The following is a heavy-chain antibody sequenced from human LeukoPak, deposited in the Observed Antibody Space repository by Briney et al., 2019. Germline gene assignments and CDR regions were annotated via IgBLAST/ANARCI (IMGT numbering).Heavy chain of an antibody. J-gene: IGHJ3*02. CDR1: GYTFTSYG. Sequence: ASVNVSCKASGYTFTSYGISWVRQAPGQGLEWMGWISAYNGNTNYAQKLQGRVTMTTDTSTSTAYMELRSLRSDDTAVYYCARIVRSSGLGAFDIWGQGTMVTVSS. V-gene: IGHV1-18*01. CDR3: ARIVRSSGLGAFDI. CDR2: ISAYNGNT. D-gene: IGHD3-10*01.